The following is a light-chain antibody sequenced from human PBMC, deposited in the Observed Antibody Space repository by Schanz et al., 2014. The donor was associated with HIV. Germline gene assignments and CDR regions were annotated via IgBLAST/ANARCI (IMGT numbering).Light chain of an antibody. J-gene: IGKJ2*01. Sequence: EIVMTQSPATLSVSPGERATLSCRASQSVGSNLAWYQQRPGQTPRLLIFGASNRGTGVPARFSGSGSGSEFTLPISSLQSEDFAVYYCQQYDVWPSTFGQGTKLEIK. CDR2: GAS. CDR3: QQYDVWPST. V-gene: IGKV3-15*01. CDR1: QSVGSN.